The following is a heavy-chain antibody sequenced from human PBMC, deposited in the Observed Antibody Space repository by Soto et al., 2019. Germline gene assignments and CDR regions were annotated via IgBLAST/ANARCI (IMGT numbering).Heavy chain of an antibody. D-gene: IGHD1-26*01. CDR2: ISSSSSYT. CDR1: GFTFSDYY. J-gene: IGHJ3*02. CDR3: ARSGAIDAFDI. V-gene: IGHV3-11*06. Sequence: GSLRLSCAASGFTFSDYYMSWIRQAPGKGLEWVSYISSSSSYTNYADSVKGRFTISRDNAKNSLYLQMNSLRAEDTAVYYCARSGAIDAFDIWGQGTMVTVSS.